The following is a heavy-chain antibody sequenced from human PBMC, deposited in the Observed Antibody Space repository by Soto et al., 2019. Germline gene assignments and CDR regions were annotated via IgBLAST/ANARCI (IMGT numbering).Heavy chain of an antibody. CDR2: IANDGRSE. Sequence: QVQLVESGGGVVQPGRSLRLSCAASGLTFSAAGMHWVRQAPGKGLEWVAFIANDGRSESYADSVKGRFTISRDNSQNRLYLQMNGLRAEDTAVYYGAKDKGRTAIDYWGQGTLVSVSS. CDR1: GLTFSAAG. J-gene: IGHJ4*02. V-gene: IGHV3-30*18. CDR3: AKDKGRTAIDY.